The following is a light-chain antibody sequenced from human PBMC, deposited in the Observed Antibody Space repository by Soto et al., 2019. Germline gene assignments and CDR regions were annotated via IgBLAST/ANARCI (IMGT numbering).Light chain of an antibody. CDR1: QSVSSY. V-gene: IGKV3-15*01. Sequence: EILMTQSPSTLSVSPGERATISCRASQSVSSYLAWYQQKPGQAPKLLIYGASTMPTGIPARFSGSGSGADFTLTIRSLQPEDFATYYCLQSYSYPRTFGQGTKVDI. CDR2: GAS. CDR3: LQSYSYPRT. J-gene: IGKJ1*01.